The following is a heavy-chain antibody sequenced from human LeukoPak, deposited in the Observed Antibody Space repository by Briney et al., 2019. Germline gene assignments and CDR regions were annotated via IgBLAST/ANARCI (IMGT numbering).Heavy chain of an antibody. V-gene: IGHV1-2*02. CDR3: ARDYYGSGRPDY. Sequence: GSSVKVSCKCSGCTFARYYMHWVRQPPGQGLEGMGWINRNSGGTNYAQKFQGRVTMNRDTSISTAYMELSRQRSDDTAVYYCARDYYGSGRPDYWGEGTLVTASS. D-gene: IGHD3-10*01. CDR2: INRNSGGT. CDR1: GCTFARYY. J-gene: IGHJ4*02.